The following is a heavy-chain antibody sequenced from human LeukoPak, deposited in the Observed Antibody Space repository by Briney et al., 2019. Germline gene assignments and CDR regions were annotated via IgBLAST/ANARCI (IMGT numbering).Heavy chain of an antibody. Sequence: GGSLRLSCAASGFTFSTYVVNWVRQAPGKGLEWVSTISGSGGSTYYADSVKGRFTISRDNSKNTLYLQMSSLRAEDTAVYYCAKDRGRYYDSSGYYWGYYFDSWGLGILVTVST. D-gene: IGHD3-22*01. V-gene: IGHV3-23*01. J-gene: IGHJ4*02. CDR3: AKDRGRYYDSSGYYWGYYFDS. CDR1: GFTFSTYV. CDR2: ISGSGGST.